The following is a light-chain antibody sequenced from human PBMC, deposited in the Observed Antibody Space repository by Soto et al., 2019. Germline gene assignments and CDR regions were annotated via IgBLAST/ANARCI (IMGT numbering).Light chain of an antibody. CDR1: QSVSAW. CDR3: QQYESYPLT. CDR2: SAS. Sequence: DIQMTQSPSTLSASVGDRVTITCRASQSVSAWLAWYQQKQGKAPELLIYSASTVETGVPSRFSGSGSETEFTLTISSLRPDDLATYYCQQYESYPLTFGGGTRIEIK. V-gene: IGKV1-5*03. J-gene: IGKJ4*01.